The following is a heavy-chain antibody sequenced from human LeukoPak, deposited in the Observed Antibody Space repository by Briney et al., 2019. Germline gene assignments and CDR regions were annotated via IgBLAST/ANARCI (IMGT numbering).Heavy chain of an antibody. CDR3: ARDFTGDYGDYCPY. CDR2: INSDGSST. J-gene: IGHJ4*02. CDR1: GFTFSSYW. D-gene: IGHD4-17*01. V-gene: IGHV3-74*01. Sequence: GGSLRLSCAASGFTFSSYWMHWVRQAPGKGLVWVSRINSDGSSTSYADSVKGRFTISRDNAKNTLYLQMNSLRAEDTAVYHCARDFTGDYGDYCPYWGQGTLVTVSS.